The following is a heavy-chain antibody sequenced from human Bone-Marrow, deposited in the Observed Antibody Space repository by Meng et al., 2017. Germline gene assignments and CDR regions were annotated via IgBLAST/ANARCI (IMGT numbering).Heavy chain of an antibody. Sequence: LTGAASGFTFTENSMAWVRQAPGKGLQWVSAITSSHATFYAHSMKGRFTISRDNSKNTVYLQMNSLGAEDTAMYYCTKGARLVDYWGQGTLVTVSS. V-gene: IGHV3-23*01. J-gene: IGHJ4*02. CDR1: GFTFTENS. CDR2: ITSSHAT. D-gene: IGHD3-9*01. CDR3: TKGARLVDY.